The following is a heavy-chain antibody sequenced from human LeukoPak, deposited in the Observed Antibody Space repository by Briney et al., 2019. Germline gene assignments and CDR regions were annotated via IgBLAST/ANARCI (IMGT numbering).Heavy chain of an antibody. CDR1: GFTFSSYA. Sequence: GGSLRLSCAASGFTFSSYAMNWVRQAPGEGLEWVSGISASGGSTYYADSVKGRFTISRDNSKNTLYLQMNSLRAEDTAIYHCAKDATTVVTFFDYWGQGTLVTVSS. CDR2: ISASGGST. D-gene: IGHD4-23*01. CDR3: AKDATTVVTFFDY. J-gene: IGHJ4*02. V-gene: IGHV3-23*01.